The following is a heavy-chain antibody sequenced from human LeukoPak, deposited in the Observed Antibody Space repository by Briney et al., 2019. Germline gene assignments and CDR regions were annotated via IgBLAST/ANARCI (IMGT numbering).Heavy chain of an antibody. J-gene: IGHJ3*02. CDR3: ARGLSAFDI. CDR1: GDSISSSSYY. D-gene: IGHD3-16*01. V-gene: IGHV4-39*01. Sequence: SETLSLTCTVSGDSISSSSYYWAWVRQSPGEGLEWIGTIYYNGATQYNPSLRSRVSMSVDTSNNQFSLKLTSVTAADTAVYYCARGLSAFDIWGQGTMVTVSS. CDR2: IYYNGAT.